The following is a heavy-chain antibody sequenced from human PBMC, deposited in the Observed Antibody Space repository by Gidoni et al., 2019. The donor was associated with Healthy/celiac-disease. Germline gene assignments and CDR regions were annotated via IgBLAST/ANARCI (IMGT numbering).Heavy chain of an antibody. D-gene: IGHD5-18*01. V-gene: IGHV1-8*01. Sequence: QVQLVQSGAEVKKPGASVKVSCKASGYNFPSYDLNWVRQATGQGLEWMGWMKPNSGNTGYAQKFQGRVTMTRNTSISTAYMELSSLRSEDTAVYYCARGLTWIQLWLLGYWGQGPLVTVSS. CDR1: GYNFPSYD. CDR2: MKPNSGNT. J-gene: IGHJ4*02. CDR3: ARGLTWIQLWLLGY.